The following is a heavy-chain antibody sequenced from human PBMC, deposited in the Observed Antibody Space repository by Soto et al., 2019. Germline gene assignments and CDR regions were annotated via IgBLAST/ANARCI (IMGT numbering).Heavy chain of an antibody. J-gene: IGHJ3*02. D-gene: IGHD3-3*01. CDR2: INPNNGNT. Sequence: QVQLVQSGAEVKKPGASVKVSCKTSGYSFTRYGVNWVRQAPGQGLQWMGRINPNNGNTDYAQTLQGRLTITTDTXXXXXXXXXXXXXXXXXAXYXXAXEVRILGRGLAFDIWGPGTMVTVSS. V-gene: IGHV1-18*01. CDR3: AXEVRILGRGLAFDI. CDR1: GYSFTRYG.